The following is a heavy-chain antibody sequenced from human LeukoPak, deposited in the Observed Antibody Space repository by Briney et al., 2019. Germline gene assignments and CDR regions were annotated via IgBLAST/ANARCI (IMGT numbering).Heavy chain of an antibody. V-gene: IGHV1-2*02. CDR2: INPNSGGT. CDR1: GYTFTGYY. J-gene: IGHJ4*02. Sequence: ASVKVSCKASGYTFTGYYMHWVRQAPGQGLEWMGWINPNSGGTNYAQKFQGRVTMTRDTSISTAYMEPSRLRSDDTAVYYCARGYGRGYYGSGSYYNPTNYHFDYWGQGTLVTVSS. CDR3: ARGYGRGYYGSGSYYNPTNYHFDY. D-gene: IGHD3-10*01.